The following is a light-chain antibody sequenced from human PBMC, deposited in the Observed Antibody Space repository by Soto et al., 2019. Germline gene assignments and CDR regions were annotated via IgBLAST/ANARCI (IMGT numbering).Light chain of an antibody. V-gene: IGKV3-11*01. CDR2: DAS. CDR1: QGVSSY. CDR3: QHRSYWPS. Sequence: EIVLPQSPATLSLSPGERATLSCRASQGVSSYLAWYQQKPGQAPRLLIYDASNRATGIPARFSGSGSGTDFTPTISSLEPEYFAVYYCQHRSYWPSFGPGTKVDIK. J-gene: IGKJ3*01.